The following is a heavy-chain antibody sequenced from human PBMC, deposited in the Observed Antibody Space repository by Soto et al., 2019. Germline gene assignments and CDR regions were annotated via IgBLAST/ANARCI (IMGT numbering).Heavy chain of an antibody. Sequence: GASVKVSCKASGFTFTSSAVQWVRQARGQRLGWIGWIVVGSGNTNYAQKFQERVTITRDMSTSTAYMELSSLRSEDTAVYYCAADLRLGYCSSTSCCDAFDIWGQGTMVTDSS. J-gene: IGHJ3*02. CDR2: IVVGSGNT. V-gene: IGHV1-58*01. CDR3: AADLRLGYCSSTSCCDAFDI. CDR1: GFTFTSSA. D-gene: IGHD2-2*01.